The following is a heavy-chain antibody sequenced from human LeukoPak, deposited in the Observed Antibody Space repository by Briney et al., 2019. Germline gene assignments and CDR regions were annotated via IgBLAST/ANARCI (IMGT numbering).Heavy chain of an antibody. J-gene: IGHJ4*02. Sequence: SETLSLTCIVSGGSISSYYWSWIRQPPGKGLEWIGYIYHTGSTKYNPSLKSRVTISVDTSKNQFSLKLSSATAADTAVYYCARQYYYESSGFWYWGQGTLVTVSS. D-gene: IGHD3-22*01. CDR1: GGSISSYY. V-gene: IGHV4-59*01. CDR2: IYHTGST. CDR3: ARQYYYESSGFWY.